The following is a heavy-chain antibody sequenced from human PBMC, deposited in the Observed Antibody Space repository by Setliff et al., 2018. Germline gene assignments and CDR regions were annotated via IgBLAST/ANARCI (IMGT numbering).Heavy chain of an antibody. CDR1: GYSFTSYW. Sequence: GESLKISCKGSGYSFTSYWIGWVRPMPGKGLEWMGIIYPGDSDTRYSPSFQGQVTISADKSISTAYLQWSSLKASDTAMYYCARPSYCGGGYCYSSPYFFDYWGQGTLGTVSS. CDR2: IYPGDSDT. D-gene: IGHD2-15*01. J-gene: IGHJ4*02. V-gene: IGHV5-51*01. CDR3: ARPSYCGGGYCYSSPYFFDY.